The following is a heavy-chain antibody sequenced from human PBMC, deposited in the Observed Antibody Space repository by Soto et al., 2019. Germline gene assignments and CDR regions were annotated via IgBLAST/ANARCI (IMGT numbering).Heavy chain of an antibody. CDR2: ISYDGSNK. D-gene: IGHD3-10*01. CDR3: AGLLLWFGELSAEDY. Sequence: QPGGSLRLSCAASGFTFSSYAMHWVRQAPGKGLEWVAVISYDGSNKYYADSVKGRFTISRDNSKNTLYLQMNSLRAVDTAVYYCAGLLLWFGELSAEDYWGQGTLVTVSS. V-gene: IGHV3-30-3*01. J-gene: IGHJ4*02. CDR1: GFTFSSYA.